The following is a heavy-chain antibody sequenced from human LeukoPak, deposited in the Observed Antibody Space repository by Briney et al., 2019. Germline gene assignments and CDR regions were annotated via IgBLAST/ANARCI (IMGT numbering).Heavy chain of an antibody. V-gene: IGHV3-23*01. J-gene: IGHJ4*02. CDR1: GFTFSSYA. CDR2: ISGSGTNT. Sequence: GGSLRLSCVASGFTFSSYAMGWVRQAPRKGLEWVSVISGSGTNTYYANSVRGRFTISRDNSRNTLYLQISSLGADDTAVYYCAKDMGRGGGAVIDYWGQGTLVTVSS. D-gene: IGHD2-21*01. CDR3: AKDMGRGGGAVIDY.